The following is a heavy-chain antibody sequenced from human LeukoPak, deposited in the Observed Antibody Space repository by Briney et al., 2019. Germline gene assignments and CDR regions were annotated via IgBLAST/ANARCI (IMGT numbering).Heavy chain of an antibody. CDR1: GGTFSSYA. J-gene: IGHJ6*03. V-gene: IGHV1-69*13. CDR3: ARNGVEVYYYYMDV. CDR2: IIPIFGTA. Sequence: ASVKVSCKASGGTFSSYAISWVRRAPGQGLEWMGGIIPIFGTANYAQKFQGRVTITADESTSTAYMELSSLRSEDTAVYYCARNGVEVYYYYMDVWGKGTTVTVSS. D-gene: IGHD2-15*01.